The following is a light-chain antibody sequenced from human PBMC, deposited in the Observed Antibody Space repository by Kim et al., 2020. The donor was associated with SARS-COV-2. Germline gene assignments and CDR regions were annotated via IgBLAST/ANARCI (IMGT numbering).Light chain of an antibody. CDR3: QQYNIYPYT. Sequence: SASVGDTVTVTCRSSQSISNWLAWYQQKPGKAPKLLIYTASTLESGFPSRFSGSRSGTGFTLTISSLQPDDSATYFCQQYNIYPYTFGQGTKLEI. CDR2: TAS. CDR1: QSISNW. V-gene: IGKV1-5*03. J-gene: IGKJ2*01.